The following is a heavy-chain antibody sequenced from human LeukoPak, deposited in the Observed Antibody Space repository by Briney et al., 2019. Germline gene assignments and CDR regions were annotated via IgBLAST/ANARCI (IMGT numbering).Heavy chain of an antibody. Sequence: GGSLRLSCAASGFTFSSYSMNWVRQAPGKGLEWVSSISSSSSYIYYADSVKGRFTISRDNPKHSLYLQMNSLRDEDTAVYYCASGGITILGVVIEGPWGQRTLVSVSS. J-gene: IGHJ5*02. CDR1: GFTFSSYS. V-gene: IGHV3-21*01. D-gene: IGHD3-3*01. CDR3: ASGGITILGVVIEGP. CDR2: ISSSSSYI.